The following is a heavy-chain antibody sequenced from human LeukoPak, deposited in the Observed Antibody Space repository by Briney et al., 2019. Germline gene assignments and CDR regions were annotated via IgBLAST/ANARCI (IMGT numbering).Heavy chain of an antibody. V-gene: IGHV4-34*01. CDR3: AGQIVVVPAAILPYFDY. D-gene: IGHD2-2*02. CDR1: GGSFSGYY. J-gene: IGHJ4*02. CDR2: INHSGST. Sequence: PSETLSLTCAVYGGSFSGYYWTWIRQPPGKGLEWIGEINHSGSTNYNPSLKSRVTISVDTSKNQFSLKLSSVTAADTAVYYCAGQIVVVPAAILPYFDYWGQGTLVTVSS.